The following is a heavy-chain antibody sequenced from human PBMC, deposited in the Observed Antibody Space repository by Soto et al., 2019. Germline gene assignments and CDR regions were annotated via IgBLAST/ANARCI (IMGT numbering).Heavy chain of an antibody. J-gene: IGHJ4*02. D-gene: IGHD6-6*01. CDR2: INAGNGDT. CDR1: GYTFSHFV. V-gene: IGHV1-3*01. CDR3: ARDWSSRSFVHYFDY. Sequence: ASVKVSCKASGYTFSHFVLHWVRQAPGQRPEWMGWINAGNGDTKYSPKFQDRVTITRDTSASATYLELSSLIAEDSALYYCARDWSSRSFVHYFDYWGQGTLVTVSS.